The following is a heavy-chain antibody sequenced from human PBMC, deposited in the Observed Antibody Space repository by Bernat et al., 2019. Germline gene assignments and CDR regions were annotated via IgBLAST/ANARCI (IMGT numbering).Heavy chain of an antibody. CDR2: INSDGSST. J-gene: IGHJ4*02. CDR3: AREAYCGGDCYWEPSSSFDY. Sequence: EVQLVESGGGLVQPGGSLGLSCAASGFTFSSYWMHWVRQAPGKGLVWVSRINSDGSSTSYADSVKGRFTISRDNAKNTLYLQMNSLRAEDTAVYYCAREAYCGGDCYWEPSSSFDYWGQGTLVTVSS. V-gene: IGHV3-74*01. D-gene: IGHD2-21*02. CDR1: GFTFSSYW.